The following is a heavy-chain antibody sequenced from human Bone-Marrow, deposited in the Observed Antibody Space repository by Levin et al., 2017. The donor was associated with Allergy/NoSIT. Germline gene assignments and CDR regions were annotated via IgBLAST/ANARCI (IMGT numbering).Heavy chain of an antibody. V-gene: IGHV3-30-3*01. Sequence: GESLKISCVASGFTFSKYTLHWVRQAPGKGLEWVAVISYDGTNPYYADSVRGRFTISRDNSKNTLSLQLDSLRREDTAVYYCARVGKAAAHSFDYWGQGTLVTVSS. CDR2: ISYDGTNP. J-gene: IGHJ4*02. D-gene: IGHD6-13*01. CDR1: GFTFSKYT. CDR3: ARVGKAAAHSFDY.